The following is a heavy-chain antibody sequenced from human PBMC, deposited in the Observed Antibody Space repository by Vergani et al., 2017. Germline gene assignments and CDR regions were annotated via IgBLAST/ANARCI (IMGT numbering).Heavy chain of an antibody. D-gene: IGHD2-8*01. CDR1: GFTFSSYA. CDR2: ISGRGGST. CDR3: TTLGYCTTGVCYRRPDAIDI. Sequence: EVQLLESGGGLVQPGGSLRLSCAASGFTFSSYAMSWVRQAPGKGLEWVSAISGRGGSTYYADSVKGRFTISRDNSKKTLYLQMNSLRAEDTAVYYFTTLGYCTTGVCYRRPDAIDIWGQGTMVTVSS. J-gene: IGHJ3*02. V-gene: IGHV3-23*01.